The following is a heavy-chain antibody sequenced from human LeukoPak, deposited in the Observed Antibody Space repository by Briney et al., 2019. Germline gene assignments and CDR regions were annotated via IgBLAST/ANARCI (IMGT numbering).Heavy chain of an antibody. Sequence: GASVKVSCKASGYTFTGYYMHWVRQAPGQGLEWMRRINPNSGGTNYAQKFQGRVTMTRDTSISTAYMELSRLRSDDTAVYYCARDGDWQQLGYYYYYYMDVWGKGTTVTVSS. D-gene: IGHD6-13*01. J-gene: IGHJ6*03. CDR3: ARDGDWQQLGYYYYYYMDV. CDR2: INPNSGGT. CDR1: GYTFTGYY. V-gene: IGHV1-2*06.